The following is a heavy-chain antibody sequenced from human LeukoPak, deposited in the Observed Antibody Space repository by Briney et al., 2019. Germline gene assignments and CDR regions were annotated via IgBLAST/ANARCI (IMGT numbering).Heavy chain of an antibody. CDR2: SGST. V-gene: IGHV4-38-2*02. CDR1: GYSISSGYY. Sequence: SETLSLTCTVSGYSISSGYYWGWIRQPPGKGLEWIGSGSTYYNPSLKSRVTISVDTSKNQFSLKLSSVTAADTAVYFCARHSAHSSTNDAFDIWGQGTLVTVSS. J-gene: IGHJ3*02. CDR3: ARHSAHSSTNDAFDI. D-gene: IGHD6-13*01.